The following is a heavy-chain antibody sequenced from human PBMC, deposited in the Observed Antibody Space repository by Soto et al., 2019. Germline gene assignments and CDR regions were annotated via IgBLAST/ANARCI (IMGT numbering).Heavy chain of an antibody. V-gene: IGHV1-46*01. CDR2: INPSGGTT. Sequence: QVQLVQSGAEVKKPGASVKVSCKASGYTFTSYYMHWVRQAPGQGLEWMGIINPSGGTTSYPQKVQGRVTMTRDTSTSTVYMELSSLRSEDTAVYYCARGPLTDLPYVDYWGQGTLVTVSS. CDR1: GYTFTSYY. J-gene: IGHJ4*02. CDR3: ARGPLTDLPYVDY.